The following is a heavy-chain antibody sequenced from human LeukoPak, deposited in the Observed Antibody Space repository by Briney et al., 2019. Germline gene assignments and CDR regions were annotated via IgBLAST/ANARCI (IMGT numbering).Heavy chain of an antibody. J-gene: IGHJ4*02. CDR3: AKGGSGTYLFDY. CDR1: GFTFDDYA. Sequence: GGSLRLSCAASGFTFDDYAMHWFRQAPGKGLEWVSLISWDGGSTYYADSVKGRFTISRDNSKNSLYLQMNSLRAEDTALYYCAKGGSGTYLFDYWGQGTLVTVSS. D-gene: IGHD1-26*01. CDR2: ISWDGGST. V-gene: IGHV3-43D*03.